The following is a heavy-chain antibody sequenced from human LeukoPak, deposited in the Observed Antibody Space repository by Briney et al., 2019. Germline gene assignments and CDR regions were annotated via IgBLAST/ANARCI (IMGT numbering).Heavy chain of an antibody. D-gene: IGHD1-26*01. J-gene: IGHJ4*02. Sequence: SETLSLTCAVYGGSFSGYYWSWIRQPPGRGLDWIGEIIHSGGTNYNPSLKSRVTISVDTSKNQFSLNLNSINAADTAVYYCARVSRWAEAIDYWGQGTLVTVSS. CDR3: ARVSRWAEAIDY. V-gene: IGHV4-34*12. CDR1: GGSFSGYY. CDR2: IIHSGGT.